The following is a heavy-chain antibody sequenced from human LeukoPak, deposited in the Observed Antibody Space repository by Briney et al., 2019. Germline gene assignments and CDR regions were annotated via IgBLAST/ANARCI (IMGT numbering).Heavy chain of an antibody. CDR1: GFTFDDYA. J-gene: IGHJ4*02. CDR2: ISGDGGST. V-gene: IGHV3-43*02. CDR3: AKSSPGYDSSGYYSY. Sequence: GGSLRLSCAASGFTFDDYAMHWVRQAPGKGLEWVSLISGDGGSTYYADSVKGRFTISRDNSKNSLYLQMNSLRTGDTALYYCAKSSPGYDSSGYYSYWGQGTLVTVSS. D-gene: IGHD3-22*01.